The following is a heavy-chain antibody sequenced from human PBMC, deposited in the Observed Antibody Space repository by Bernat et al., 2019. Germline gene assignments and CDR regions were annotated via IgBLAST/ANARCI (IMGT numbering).Heavy chain of an antibody. D-gene: IGHD3-16*01. CDR1: GFTFSSYA. CDR2: IWYDGSNK. J-gene: IGHJ4*02. Sequence: VQLLESGGGLVQPGGSLRLSCAASGFTFSSYAMSWVRQAPGKGLEWVAVIWYDGSNKYYADSVKGRFTISRDNSKNTLYLQMNSLRAEDTAVYYCAGVAGGLHWGQGTLVTVSS. V-gene: IGHV3-33*08. CDR3: AGVAGGLH.